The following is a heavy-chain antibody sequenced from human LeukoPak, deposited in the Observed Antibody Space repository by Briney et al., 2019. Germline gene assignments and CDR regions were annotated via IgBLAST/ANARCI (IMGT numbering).Heavy chain of an antibody. D-gene: IGHD2-2*01. CDR3: RYCSSTSCSPHEGDY. CDR2: ISAYNGNT. J-gene: IGHJ4*02. CDR1: GGTFSSYA. V-gene: IGHV1-18*01. Sequence: GASVKVSCKASGGTFSSYAISWVRQAPGQGLEWMGWISAYNGNTNYAQKLQGRATMTTDTSTSTAYMELRSLRSDDTAVYYCRYCSSTSCSPHEGDYWGQGTLVTVSS.